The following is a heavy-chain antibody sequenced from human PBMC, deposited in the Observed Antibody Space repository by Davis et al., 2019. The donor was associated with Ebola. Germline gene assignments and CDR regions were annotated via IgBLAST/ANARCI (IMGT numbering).Heavy chain of an antibody. V-gene: IGHV3-73*01. Sequence: GESLKISCAASGFTFSSYGMHWVRQASGKGLEWVGRIRSKANSYATAYAASVKGRFTISRDDSKNTAYLQMNSLKTEDTAVYYCTNTVTTVDYWGQGTLVTVSS. CDR3: TNTVTTVDY. CDR2: IRSKANSYAT. D-gene: IGHD4-17*01. J-gene: IGHJ4*02. CDR1: GFTFSSYG.